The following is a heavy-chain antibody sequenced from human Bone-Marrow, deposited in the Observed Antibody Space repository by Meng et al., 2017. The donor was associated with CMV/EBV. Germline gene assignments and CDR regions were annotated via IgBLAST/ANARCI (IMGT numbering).Heavy chain of an antibody. CDR3: AKDEYSGYDALDY. J-gene: IGHJ4*02. V-gene: IGHV3-30*02. Sequence: QVQLVESGGGVVQPGGSLRLSCAASGFTFSSYGMHWVRQAPGKGLEWVAFIRYDGSNKYYADSVKGRFTISRDNSKNTLYLQMNSLRAEDTAVYYCAKDEYSGYDALDYWGQGTLVTVSS. CDR2: IRYDGSNK. CDR1: GFTFSSYG. D-gene: IGHD5-12*01.